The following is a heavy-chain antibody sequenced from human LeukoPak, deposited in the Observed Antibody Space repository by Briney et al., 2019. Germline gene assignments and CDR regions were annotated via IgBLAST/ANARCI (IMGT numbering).Heavy chain of an antibody. Sequence: PGGSLRLSCAASGFTFDDYAMHWVRHAPGKGLEWVSLISGDGGSTFYADSVKGRFTISRDNSKNSLYLQMNSLRTEDTAVYYCVKGTQYSYHSSGYYVCCFDSWGQGTLVTVSS. D-gene: IGHD3-22*01. V-gene: IGHV3-43*02. J-gene: IGHJ4*02. CDR2: ISGDGGST. CDR1: GFTFDDYA. CDR3: VKGTQYSYHSSGYYVCCFDS.